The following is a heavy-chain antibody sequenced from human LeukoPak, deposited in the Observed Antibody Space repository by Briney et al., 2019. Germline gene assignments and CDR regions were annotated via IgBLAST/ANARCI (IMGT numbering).Heavy chain of an antibody. CDR3: ATERRSGYYKDLFDY. Sequence: ASVKVSCKVSGYTLTELSMHWVRQAPGKGREWMGGFDPEDGETIYAQKFQGRVTMTEDTSTDTAYMELSSLRSEDTAVYYCATERRSGYYKDLFDYWGQGTLVTVSS. J-gene: IGHJ4*02. CDR1: GYTLTELS. D-gene: IGHD3-3*01. CDR2: FDPEDGET. V-gene: IGHV1-24*01.